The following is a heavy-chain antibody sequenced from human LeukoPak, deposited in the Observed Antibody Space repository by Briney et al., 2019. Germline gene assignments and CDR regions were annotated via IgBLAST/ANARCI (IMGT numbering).Heavy chain of an antibody. CDR3: ARAALSSDWKAGVNY. CDR1: GFTFSSYA. J-gene: IGHJ4*02. CDR2: ISGSGGST. Sequence: GGSLRLSCAASGFTFSSYAMSWVRQAPGKGLEWVSVISGSGGSTYYADSVKGRFTISRDNSKNTLYLQMNSLRAEDTAVYYCARAALSSDWKAGVNYWGQGTLVTVSS. V-gene: IGHV3-23*01. D-gene: IGHD6-19*01.